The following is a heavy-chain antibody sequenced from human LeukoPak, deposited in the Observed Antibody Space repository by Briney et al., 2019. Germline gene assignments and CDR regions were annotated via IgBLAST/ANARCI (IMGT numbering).Heavy chain of an antibody. D-gene: IGHD3-3*01. CDR1: VYTFTDYY. Sequence: EASVKVSYKTSVYTFTDYYMHWVQQAPGQGLEWMGWINPNSGGTNYARKFQGRLTMTRDTSINTVYRELSRMTSDDTAVYYCARRGGTSGPELDSWGQGSLIIVSS. V-gene: IGHV1-2*03. CDR2: INPNSGGT. J-gene: IGHJ4*02. CDR3: ARRGGTSGPELDS.